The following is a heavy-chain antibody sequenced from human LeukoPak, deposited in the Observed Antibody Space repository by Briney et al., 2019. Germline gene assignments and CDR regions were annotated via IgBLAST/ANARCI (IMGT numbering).Heavy chain of an antibody. Sequence: PGGSLRLSCAASGFTFSSYAMSWVRQAPGKGLEWVSAISGSGGSTYYADSVKGRFTISRDNSRNTLYLQMNSLRAEDTAVYYCAKDTYYDSSGNFDYWGQGTLVTVSS. V-gene: IGHV3-23*01. CDR3: AKDTYYDSSGNFDY. CDR2: ISGSGGST. J-gene: IGHJ4*02. D-gene: IGHD3-22*01. CDR1: GFTFSSYA.